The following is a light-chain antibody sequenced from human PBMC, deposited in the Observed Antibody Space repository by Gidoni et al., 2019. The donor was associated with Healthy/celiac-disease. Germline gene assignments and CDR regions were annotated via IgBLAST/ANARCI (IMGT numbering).Light chain of an antibody. Sequence: DIQMPPSPSSLSASVGDRVTITCRASKSISSYVNWYQQKPGKAPKLLIYAASSLQSGVPSRSSGSGAGTDFTLTSSRLQAEDVANYYCQQSYSTPSTFGQGTKVEIK. CDR2: AAS. CDR3: QQSYSTPST. CDR1: KSISSY. J-gene: IGKJ1*01. V-gene: IGKV1-39*01.